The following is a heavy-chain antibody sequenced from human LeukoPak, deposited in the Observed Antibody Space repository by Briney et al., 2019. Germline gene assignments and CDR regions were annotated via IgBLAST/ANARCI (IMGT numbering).Heavy chain of an antibody. CDR3: ARDGNAL. Sequence: SEPLSLTCTVSGGSISSYYWSWIRQPPGKGLEWIGYIYYSGSTNYNPSLKSRVTISVDTSKNQFSLKLRSVTAADTAVYYCARDGNALWGQGTLVTVSS. J-gene: IGHJ4*02. CDR1: GGSISSYY. D-gene: IGHD1-1*01. CDR2: IYYSGST. V-gene: IGHV4-59*12.